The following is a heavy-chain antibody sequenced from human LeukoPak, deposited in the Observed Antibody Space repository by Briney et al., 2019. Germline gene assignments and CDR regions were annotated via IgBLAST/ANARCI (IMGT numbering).Heavy chain of an antibody. CDR3: ARGYDSSGYSILY. V-gene: IGHV3-30*02. CDR1: GLTFTSHG. D-gene: IGHD3-22*01. CDR2: IRNDGSDT. Sequence: GGSLRLSCATSGLTFTSHGFHWVRQAAGKGLEWVAFIRNDGSDTYHANSVKGRFSISRDNSKNTVYLHMNSLRVEDTAVYYCARGYDSSGYSILYWGQGTLVTVSS. J-gene: IGHJ4*02.